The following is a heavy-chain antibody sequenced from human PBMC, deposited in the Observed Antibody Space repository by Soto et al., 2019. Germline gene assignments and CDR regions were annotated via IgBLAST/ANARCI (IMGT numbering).Heavy chain of an antibody. D-gene: IGHD3-16*02. CDR3: AKGRTMITFGGVIPDY. V-gene: IGHV3-23*01. J-gene: IGHJ4*02. Sequence: EVQLLESGGGLVQPGGSLRLSCAASGFTFSSYAMSWVRQAPGKGLEWVSAISGSGGSTYYADSVKGRFTISRDNSKNTLYRQMNSLRAEDTAVYYCAKGRTMITFGGVIPDYWGQGTLVTVSS. CDR2: ISGSGGST. CDR1: GFTFSSYA.